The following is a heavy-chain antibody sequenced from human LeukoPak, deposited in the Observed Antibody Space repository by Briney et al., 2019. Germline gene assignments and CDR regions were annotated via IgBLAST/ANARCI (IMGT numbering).Heavy chain of an antibody. Sequence: SETLSLTCTVSGGSINSYYWTWIRQSAGKGLEWIGRMYSSGSTNYNPSLKSRVSMSVDTPKNQFSVKLTSVTAADTAVYYCARGGKATVVTMWGQGILVTVSS. D-gene: IGHD4-23*01. CDR1: GGSINSYY. CDR2: MYSSGST. CDR3: ARGGKATVVTM. J-gene: IGHJ4*02. V-gene: IGHV4-4*07.